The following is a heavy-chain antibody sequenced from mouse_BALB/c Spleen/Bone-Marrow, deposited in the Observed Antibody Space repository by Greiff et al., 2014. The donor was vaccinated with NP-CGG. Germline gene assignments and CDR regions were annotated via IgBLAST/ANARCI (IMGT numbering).Heavy chain of an antibody. Sequence: LQESGAELVRPGTSVKVSCKASGYAFTNYLIERVKQRPGQGLEWIGVINPGSGGTNYNEKFKGKATLTADNSSNTAYMHLSSLTSDDSAVYFCARGGHGSYWGQGTTLTVSS. V-gene: IGHV1-54*03. CDR2: INPGSGGT. CDR3: ARGGHGSY. CDR1: GYAFTNYL. D-gene: IGHD2-2*01. J-gene: IGHJ2*01.